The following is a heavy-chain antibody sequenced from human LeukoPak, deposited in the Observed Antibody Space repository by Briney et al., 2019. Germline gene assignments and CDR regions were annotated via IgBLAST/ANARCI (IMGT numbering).Heavy chain of an antibody. CDR1: GFTFNSYA. CDR3: AKAPTGYCSGGSCYHSDY. Sequence: GSLRLSCAASGFTFNSYAMSWVRQAPGKGLEWVSAISGSGGNTYYADSVKGRFTISRDNSKNTLYLQMNSLRAEDTAVYYCAKAPTGYCSGGSCYHSDYWGQGTQVTVSS. V-gene: IGHV3-23*01. D-gene: IGHD2-15*01. CDR2: ISGSGGNT. J-gene: IGHJ4*02.